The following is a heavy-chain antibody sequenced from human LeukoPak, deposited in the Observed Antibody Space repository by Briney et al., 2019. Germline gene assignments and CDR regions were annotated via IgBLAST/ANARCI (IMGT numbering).Heavy chain of an antibody. Sequence: GGSLRLSCAASGFTVSSNYMSWVRQAPGKGLEWVANIKQDGSEKYYVDSVKGRFTISRDNAKDSLYLQMNSLRAEDTAVYYCARGNLFPHDPFDYWGQGTLVTVSS. J-gene: IGHJ4*02. V-gene: IGHV3-7*01. D-gene: IGHD2-21*01. CDR3: ARGNLFPHDPFDY. CDR1: GFTVSSNY. CDR2: IKQDGSEK.